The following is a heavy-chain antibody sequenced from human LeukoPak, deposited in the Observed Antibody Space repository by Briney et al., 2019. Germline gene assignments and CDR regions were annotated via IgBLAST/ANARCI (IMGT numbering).Heavy chain of an antibody. CDR1: GGSISRHY. CDR3: ARHVGPGYSYGFDN. D-gene: IGHD5-18*01. Sequence: SETLSLTCTVSGGSISRHYWSWIRQAPGKGREWIGYISYSGSINYNPSLKSRVTISVDTSKNQFSLKLSSVTAADTAVFYCARHVGPGYSYGFDNWGQGTLVTVSS. J-gene: IGHJ4*02. CDR2: ISYSGSI. V-gene: IGHV4-59*08.